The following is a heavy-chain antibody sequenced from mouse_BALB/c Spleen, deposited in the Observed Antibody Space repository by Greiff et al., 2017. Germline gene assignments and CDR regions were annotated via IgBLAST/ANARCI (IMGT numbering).Heavy chain of an antibody. CDR3: ARKGDYDEAWFAY. CDR2: LWSGGST. CDR1: GFSLTSYG. J-gene: IGHJ3*01. V-gene: IGHV2-2*02. D-gene: IGHD2-3*01. Sequence: VQLQQSGPGLVQPSQSLSITCTVSGFSLTSYGVHWVRQSPGKGLEWLGVLWSGGSTDYNAAFISRLSISKDNSKSQVFFKMNSLQANDTAIYYCARKGDYDEAWFAYWGQGTLVTVSA.